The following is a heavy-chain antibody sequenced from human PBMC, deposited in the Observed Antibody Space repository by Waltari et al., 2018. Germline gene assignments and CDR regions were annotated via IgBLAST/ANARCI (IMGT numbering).Heavy chain of an antibody. CDR3: ARDSGGTIFGVGNWFDP. CDR2: ISGDGRYV. D-gene: IGHD3-3*01. Sequence: EMQLVESGGGLVKPGESLSPSCAASGFTFSYSSLNLVRQRPGKGLEWVASISGDGRYVYYADSVKGRLTVSSDKAKNVLFLQVSSLTVEDTAVYYCARDSGGTIFGVGNWFDPWGQGTLVSVSS. J-gene: IGHJ5*02. V-gene: IGHV3-21*02. CDR1: GFTFSYSS.